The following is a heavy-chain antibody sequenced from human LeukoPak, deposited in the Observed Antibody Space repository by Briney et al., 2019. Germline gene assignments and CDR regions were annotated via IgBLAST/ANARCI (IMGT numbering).Heavy chain of an antibody. CDR1: GYSFTSYW. D-gene: IGHD3-3*01. CDR2: IYPGDSDT. J-gene: IGHJ4*02. Sequence: PGESLKISCKGSGYSFTSYWIGWVRQMPGKGLEWMGIIYPGDSDTRYSPSFQGQVTISADKSISTAYLQWSSLKASDTAMYYCARPKRQTIFGVVIREDWYIDYWGQGTLVTVSS. V-gene: IGHV5-51*01. CDR3: ARPKRQTIFGVVIREDWYIDY.